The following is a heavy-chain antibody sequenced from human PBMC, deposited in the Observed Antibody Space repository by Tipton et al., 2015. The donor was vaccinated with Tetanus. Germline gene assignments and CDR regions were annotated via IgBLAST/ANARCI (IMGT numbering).Heavy chain of an antibody. CDR1: GDSLITGGHY. V-gene: IGHV4-31*03. CDR3: ARGPLDTARHFDF. CDR2: VYYTGKT. J-gene: IGHJ4*02. D-gene: IGHD5-18*01. Sequence: TLSLTCTVSGDSLITGGHYWSWLRQLPGKGLEWIGCVYYTGKTYSNPSLQTRLTMSVDTSKDQFSLRLTSVTAADTAIYYCARGPLDTARHFDFWGQGTLVTVST.